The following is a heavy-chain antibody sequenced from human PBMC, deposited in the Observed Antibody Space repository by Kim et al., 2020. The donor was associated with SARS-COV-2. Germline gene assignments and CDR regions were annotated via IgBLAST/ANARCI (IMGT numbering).Heavy chain of an antibody. V-gene: IGHV3-23*01. J-gene: IGHJ4*02. CDR3: AKDFGLYYDSSGYFRY. CDR1: GFTFSSYA. D-gene: IGHD3-22*01. Sequence: GGSLRLSCAASGFTFSSYAMSWVRQAPGKGLEWVSAISGSGGSTYYADSVKGRFTISRDNSKNTLYLQMNSLRAEDTAVYYCAKDFGLYYDSSGYFRYWGQAALVTVSS. CDR2: ISGSGGST.